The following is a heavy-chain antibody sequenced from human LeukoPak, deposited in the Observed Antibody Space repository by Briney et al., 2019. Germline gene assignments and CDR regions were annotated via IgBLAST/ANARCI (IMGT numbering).Heavy chain of an antibody. CDR3: ARDRFGEGSWFDP. CDR2: INPSGGST. J-gene: IGHJ5*02. D-gene: IGHD3-16*01. V-gene: IGHV1-46*01. CDR1: GYTFTSYY. Sequence: GASVKVSCTASGYTFTSYYMHWVRQAPGQGLEWMGIINPSGGSTSYAQKFQGRVTMTRDMSTSTVYMELSSLRSEDTAVYYCARDRFGEGSWFDPWGQGTLVTVSS.